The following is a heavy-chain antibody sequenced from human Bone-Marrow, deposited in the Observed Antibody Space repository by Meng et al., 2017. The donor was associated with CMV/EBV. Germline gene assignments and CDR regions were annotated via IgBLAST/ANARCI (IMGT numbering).Heavy chain of an antibody. V-gene: IGHV3-74*01. D-gene: IGHD2-2*02. CDR2: INNDGSGT. Sequence: GESLKISCAASGFTFSTYWMHWVRQAPGKGLVWVSRINNDGSGTTYADSVKGRFTISRDNAKNTLYLQMNSLRGEDTAVYYCARGTKRPCTGTSCYTLDSWGQGTLVTVSS. CDR1: GFTFSTYW. J-gene: IGHJ4*02. CDR3: ARGTKRPCTGTSCYTLDS.